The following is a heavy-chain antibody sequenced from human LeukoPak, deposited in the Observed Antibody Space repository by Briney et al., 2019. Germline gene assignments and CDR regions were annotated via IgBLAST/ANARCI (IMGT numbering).Heavy chain of an antibody. D-gene: IGHD6-13*01. CDR1: GYTFTGYY. J-gene: IGHJ5*02. CDR2: INPSGGST. CDR3: ARVGGIAAAGINWFDP. V-gene: IGHV1-46*01. Sequence: ASVKVSCKASGYTFTGYYIHWVRQAPGQGLEWMGIINPSGGSTSYAQKFQGRVTMTRDTSTSTVYMELSSLRSEDTAVYYCARVGGIAAAGINWFDPWGQGTLVTVSS.